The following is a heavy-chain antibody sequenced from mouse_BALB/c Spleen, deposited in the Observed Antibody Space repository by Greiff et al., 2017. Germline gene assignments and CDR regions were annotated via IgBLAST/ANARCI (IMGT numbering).Heavy chain of an antibody. CDR1: GYSFTSYW. J-gene: IGHJ2*01. CDR2: IDPSDSET. Sequence: QVQLQQSGPQLVRPGASVKISCKASGYSFTSYWMHWVKQRPGQGLEWIGMIDPSDSETRLNQKFKDKATLTVDKSSSTAYMQLSSPTSEDSAVYYCARFYGNYFDYWGQGTTLTVSS. CDR3: ARFYGNYFDY. D-gene: IGHD2-1*01. V-gene: IGHV1S126*01.